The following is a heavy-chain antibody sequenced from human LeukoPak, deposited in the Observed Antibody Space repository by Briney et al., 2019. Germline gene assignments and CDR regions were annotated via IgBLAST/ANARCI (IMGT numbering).Heavy chain of an antibody. CDR1: GFTFSRYE. Sequence: GGSLRLSCAASGFTFSRYEMNWVRQAPGKGLEWISYISDSGTTIYYADSVKGRFTISRDNAKNPLYLQMNSLRAEDTAVYHCARAPLVLQYRWWFDPWGQGTLVTVSS. D-gene: IGHD5-24*01. V-gene: IGHV3-48*03. J-gene: IGHJ5*02. CDR2: ISDSGTTI. CDR3: ARAPLVLQYRWWFDP.